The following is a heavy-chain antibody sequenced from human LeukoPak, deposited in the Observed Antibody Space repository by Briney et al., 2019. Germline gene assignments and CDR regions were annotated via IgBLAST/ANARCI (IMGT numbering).Heavy chain of an antibody. D-gene: IGHD4-17*01. J-gene: IGHJ4*02. CDR3: ARGFSEDYGDYFDY. Sequence: GGSLRLSCAAPGFTVSSNYMSWVRQAPGKGLEWVSVIYNDGHGGNTYYADSVKGRFTISRDNSKNTLYLQMNSLRADDTAVYYCARGFSEDYGDYFDYWGQGTLVTVSS. CDR1: GFTVSSNY. CDR2: IYNDGHGGNT. V-gene: IGHV3-53*01.